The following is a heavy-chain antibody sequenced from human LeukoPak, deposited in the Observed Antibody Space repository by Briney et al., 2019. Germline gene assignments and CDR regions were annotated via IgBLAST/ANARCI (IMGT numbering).Heavy chain of an antibody. CDR1: GFTFRTYA. CDR2: INGGGGNT. CDR3: ARDSDKRAAQIFDY. J-gene: IGHJ4*02. V-gene: IGHV3-23*01. D-gene: IGHD6-6*01. Sequence: GGSLRLSCAASGFTFRTYAMSWVRQAPGKGLEWVAAINGGGGNTNYADSVKGRFTISRDNSKNTLYLQMNSLRAEDTAVYYCARDSDKRAAQIFDYWGQGTLVTVSS.